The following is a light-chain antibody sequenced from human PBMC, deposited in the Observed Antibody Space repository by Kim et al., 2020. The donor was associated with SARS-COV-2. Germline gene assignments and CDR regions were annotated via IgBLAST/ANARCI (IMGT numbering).Light chain of an antibody. J-gene: IGKJ1*01. CDR2: GAS. CDR3: QQYSSSPAT. Sequence: PVERAALSLRASQRVGSNDLAGYQQKAGQAPGLLIYGASSRATGIPDRFSGSGSGTDFTLTITRLEPEDFAVYYCQQYSSSPATFGQGPRWISN. V-gene: IGKV3-20*01. CDR1: QRVGSND.